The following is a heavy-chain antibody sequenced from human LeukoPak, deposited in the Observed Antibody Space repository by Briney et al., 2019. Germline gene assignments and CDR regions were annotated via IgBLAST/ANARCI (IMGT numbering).Heavy chain of an antibody. CDR2: ISSSSSYI. D-gene: IGHD4-23*01. CDR3: AREPSTHGGDYFDY. J-gene: IGHJ4*02. V-gene: IGHV3-21*01. CDR1: GFTFSSYS. Sequence: PGGSLRLSCAASGFTFSSYSMNWVRQAPGKGLEWVSSISSSSSYIYYADSVKGRFTISRDNAKNSLYLQMNSLRAEDTAVYYCAREPSTHGGDYFDYWGQGTLVTVSS.